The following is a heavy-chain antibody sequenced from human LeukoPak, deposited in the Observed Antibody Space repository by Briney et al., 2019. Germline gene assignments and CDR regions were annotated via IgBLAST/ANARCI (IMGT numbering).Heavy chain of an antibody. CDR2: IGGSGGGT. J-gene: IGHJ4*02. Sequence: GGSLRLSCAASGFSFYNYALNWVRQAPGKGLEWASVIGGSGGGTYYADSVKGRFTIFRDSSKNTLYLQMNNLRAEDTAVYYCAKGADGSAYYFFEYWGQGALVTVSS. D-gene: IGHD3-22*01. V-gene: IGHV3-23*01. CDR3: AKGADGSAYYFFEY. CDR1: GFSFYNYA.